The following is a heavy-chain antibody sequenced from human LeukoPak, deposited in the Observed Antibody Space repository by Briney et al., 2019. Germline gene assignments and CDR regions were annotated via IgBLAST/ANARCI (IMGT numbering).Heavy chain of an antibody. D-gene: IGHD6-6*01. CDR1: GFTFDDYT. CDR2: ISWDGRST. Sequence: GGSLRLSCAASGFTFDDYTMHWVRQVPGKGLEWVSVISWDGRSTFYADSVKGRFTISRDNFKNSLYLQMNSLRTEDTALYYCAKDRAARQNYYYYYYMDVWGKGTPVTVSS. J-gene: IGHJ6*03. CDR3: AKDRAARQNYYYYYYMDV. V-gene: IGHV3-43*01.